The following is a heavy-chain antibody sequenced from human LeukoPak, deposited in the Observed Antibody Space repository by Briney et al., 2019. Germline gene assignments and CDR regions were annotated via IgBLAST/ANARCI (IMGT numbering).Heavy chain of an antibody. CDR3: ARGQINPGHFDY. J-gene: IGHJ4*02. CDR2: INHSGST. Sequence: PSETLSLTCAVYGGSFSGYYWSWIRQPPGKGLEWIGEINHSGSTNYNPSLKSRVTISVDTSKNQFSLKLSSVTAADTAVYYCARGQINPGHFDYWGQGTLVTVSS. CDR1: GGSFSGYY. V-gene: IGHV4-34*01.